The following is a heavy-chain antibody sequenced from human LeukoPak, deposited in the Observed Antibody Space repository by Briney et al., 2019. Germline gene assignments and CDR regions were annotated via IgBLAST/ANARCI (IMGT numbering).Heavy chain of an antibody. J-gene: IGHJ2*01. CDR1: GFTFSSYS. D-gene: IGHD1-26*01. CDR3: ARDSLPLNSGSYLFDL. V-gene: IGHV3-21*01. CDR2: ISSSSSYI. Sequence: GGSLRLSCAASGFTFSSYSMNWVRQAPGKGLEWVSSISSSSSYIYYADSVKGRFTISRDNAKNSLYLQMNSLRAEDTAVYYCARDSLPLNSGSYLFDLWGRGTLVTISS.